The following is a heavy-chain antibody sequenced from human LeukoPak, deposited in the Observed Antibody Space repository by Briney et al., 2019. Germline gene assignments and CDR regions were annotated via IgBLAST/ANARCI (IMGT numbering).Heavy chain of an antibody. D-gene: IGHD3-10*02. Sequence: GGSLRLSCAASGFTFRSYEMNWVRQAPGKGLEWVSYISSSGSTIYYADSVKGRFTISRDNAKNALYLQMNSLRAEDTAVYYCAELGITMIGGVWGKGTTVTISS. CDR2: ISSSGSTI. V-gene: IGHV3-48*03. J-gene: IGHJ6*04. CDR3: AELGITMIGGV. CDR1: GFTFRSYE.